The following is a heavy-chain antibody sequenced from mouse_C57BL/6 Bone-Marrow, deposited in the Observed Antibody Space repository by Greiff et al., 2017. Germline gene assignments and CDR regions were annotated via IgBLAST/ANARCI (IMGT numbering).Heavy chain of an antibody. J-gene: IGHJ2*01. D-gene: IGHD1-1*01. Sequence: EVQLQQSGAELVRPGASVKLSCTASGFHIKDDYMHWVKQRPEQGLEWIGWIDPENGDTEYASKFQGKATITADTSSTTAYLKLSSLTSEDTAVYYCTLAYYYGLFDYWGQGTTLTVSS. CDR1: GFHIKDDY. CDR2: IDPENGDT. V-gene: IGHV14-4*01. CDR3: TLAYYYGLFDY.